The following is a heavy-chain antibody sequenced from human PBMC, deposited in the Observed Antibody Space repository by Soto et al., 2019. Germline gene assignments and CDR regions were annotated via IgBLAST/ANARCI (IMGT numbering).Heavy chain of an antibody. Sequence: SYNNCGYTLNSYYMHLVLKAHEQGLEWMGWINPNSGGTNYAQKFQGWVTMTRDTSISTAYMELSRLRSDDTAVYYCARGIGVVVPAARPSYYMDVRGKGTTVTVSS. CDR1: GYTLNSYY. J-gene: IGHJ6*03. V-gene: IGHV1-2*04. CDR3: ARGIGVVVPAARPSYYMDV. CDR2: INPNSGGT. D-gene: IGHD2-2*01.